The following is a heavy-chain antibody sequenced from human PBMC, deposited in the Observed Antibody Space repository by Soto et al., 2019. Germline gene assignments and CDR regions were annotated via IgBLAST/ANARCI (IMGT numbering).Heavy chain of an antibody. D-gene: IGHD3-3*01. V-gene: IGHV4-39*01. Sequence: SETLSLTCTVSGGSISSSNYYWGWIRQPPGKGLEWIGSIYYSGSTYYNPSLKSRVTISVDTSKNQFSLKLSSVIAADTAVYYCARHSASSWSYYYYMDVWGKGATVTVSS. CDR3: ARHSASSWSYYYYMDV. CDR1: GGSISSSNYY. CDR2: IYYSGST. J-gene: IGHJ6*03.